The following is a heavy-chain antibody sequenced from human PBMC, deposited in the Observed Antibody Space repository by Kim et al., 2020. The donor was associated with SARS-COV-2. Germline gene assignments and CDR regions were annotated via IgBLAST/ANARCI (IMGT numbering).Heavy chain of an antibody. J-gene: IGHJ4*02. D-gene: IGHD6-13*01. V-gene: IGHV3-48*02. Sequence: YAYPCEVRVALSRDKAKNLLYLQVSSLVDEDTAVYYCARGESSSFFPFDYWGQGTLVTVSS. CDR3: ARGESSSFFPFDY.